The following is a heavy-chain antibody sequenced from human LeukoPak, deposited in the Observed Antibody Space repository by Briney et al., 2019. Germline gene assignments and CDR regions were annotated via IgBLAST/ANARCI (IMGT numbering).Heavy chain of an antibody. J-gene: IGHJ4*02. CDR1: GFTFPNAW. CDR2: IKSKTDGGTT. D-gene: IGHD6-19*01. Sequence: GGSLRLSCAASGFTFPNAWMSWLRQAPGKGLEWVGRIKSKTDGGTTDYAAPVKGRFTISRDDSKDMLYLQMNSLKTEDTAVYFCTTVQSSGWYKGYWGQGTLVTVSS. CDR3: TTVQSSGWYKGY. V-gene: IGHV3-15*01.